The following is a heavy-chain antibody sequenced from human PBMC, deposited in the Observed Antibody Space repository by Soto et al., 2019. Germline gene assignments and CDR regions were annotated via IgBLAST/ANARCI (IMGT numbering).Heavy chain of an antibody. CDR2: IYWNDDK. J-gene: IGHJ4*02. V-gene: IGHV2-5*01. CDR1: GFSLSTFGVG. D-gene: IGHD6-6*01. Sequence: QITLKESGPTLVKPTQTLTLTCAFSGFSLSTFGVGVAWIRQPPGKALERLALIYWNDDKRYSPSLKSRLTITKDTSKNRVVLTMTNMDPVDTATYSCARTNSSSPIDYWGQGTLVTVSS. CDR3: ARTNSSSPIDY.